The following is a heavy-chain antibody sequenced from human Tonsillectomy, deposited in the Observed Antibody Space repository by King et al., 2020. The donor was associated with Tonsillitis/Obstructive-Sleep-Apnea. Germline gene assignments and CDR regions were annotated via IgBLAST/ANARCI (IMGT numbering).Heavy chain of an antibody. J-gene: IGHJ4*02. V-gene: IGHV1-18*01. CDR1: GYTFTSYG. CDR3: ARDDYGDYGSGIYYFDY. CDR2: ISAYNGNT. Sequence: VQLVESVAEVKKPGASVKVSCKASGYTFTSYGISWVRQAPGQGLEWMGWISAYNGNTNYAQKLQGRVTMTTDTSTSTAYMELRSLRSDDTAVYYCARDDYGDYGSGIYYFDYWGQGTLVTVSS. D-gene: IGHD4-17*01.